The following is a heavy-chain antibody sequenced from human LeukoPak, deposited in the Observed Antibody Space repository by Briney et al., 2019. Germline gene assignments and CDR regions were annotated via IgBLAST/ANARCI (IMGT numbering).Heavy chain of an antibody. CDR1: GFTFSSYA. D-gene: IGHD1-26*01. CDR2: ISGGGDIT. J-gene: IGHJ4*02. Sequence: PGGSLRLSCAASGFTFSSYAMSWVRQAPGKGLEWVSGISGGGDITKYADSVKGRFTISRDKSKNTLYLQMNSLRAEDTAIYYCARAGAVWSFDYWGQGTLVTVS. V-gene: IGHV3-23*01. CDR3: ARAGAVWSFDY.